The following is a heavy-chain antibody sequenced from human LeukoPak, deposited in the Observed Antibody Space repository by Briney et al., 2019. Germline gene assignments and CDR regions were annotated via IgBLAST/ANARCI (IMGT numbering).Heavy chain of an antibody. D-gene: IGHD2-15*01. CDR3: AREPYCNGGSCYHAFDI. CDR2: IYSGGST. J-gene: IGHJ3*02. V-gene: IGHV3-53*01. Sequence: GGSLRLSCAASGFTVSSNYMNWVRQAPGKGLEWVSVIYSGGSTNYADSVKGRFTISRDNSKNTVYLQMNSLRAEDTAVYYCAREPYCNGGSCYHAFDIWGQGTMVTVSS. CDR1: GFTVSSNY.